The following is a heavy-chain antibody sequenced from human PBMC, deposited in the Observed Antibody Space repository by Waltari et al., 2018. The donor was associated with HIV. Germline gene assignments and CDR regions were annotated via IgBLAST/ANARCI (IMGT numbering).Heavy chain of an antibody. CDR1: GFIVGDDD. V-gene: IGHV3-11*04. Sequence: QVQLVESGGGLVKPGGSLRLSGVASGFIVGDDDMAWLRQSPGKGLEWISYISPSGHPLTYAAAVNGRFTISRDNSEKAVTLQMDSLTADDSAIYSCVRSAKDPTGHCPTLFYFDVWGRGSLVTVSS. D-gene: IGHD3-10*02. CDR2: ISPSGHPL. CDR3: VRSAKDPTGHCPTLFYFDV. J-gene: IGHJ2*01.